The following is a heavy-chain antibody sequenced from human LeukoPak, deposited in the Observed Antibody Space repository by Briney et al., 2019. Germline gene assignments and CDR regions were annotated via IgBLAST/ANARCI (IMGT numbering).Heavy chain of an antibody. CDR3: ARDGHGGSPPSGWFDP. CDR1: GYTFTGYY. Sequence: GASVKVSCKASGYTFTGYYMHWVRQAPGQGLEWMGWINPNSGGTNYAQKFQGRVTMTRDTSISTAYMELSRLRSDDTAVYYCARDGHGGSPPSGWFDPWGQGTLVTVSS. D-gene: IGHD1-26*01. V-gene: IGHV1-2*02. CDR2: INPNSGGT. J-gene: IGHJ5*02.